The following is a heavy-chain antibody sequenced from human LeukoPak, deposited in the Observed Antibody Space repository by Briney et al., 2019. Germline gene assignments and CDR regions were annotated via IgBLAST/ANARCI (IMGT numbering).Heavy chain of an antibody. CDR3: ARDNDSRDPPHFDY. J-gene: IGHJ4*02. Sequence: GGSLRLSCAASGFTFSSYSMNWVRQAPGEGLEWVSSISSSSSYIYYADSVKGRFTTSRDNAKNSLYLQMNSLRAEDTAVYYCARDNDSRDPPHFDYWGQGTLVTVSS. CDR2: ISSSSSYI. D-gene: IGHD3-16*01. V-gene: IGHV3-21*01. CDR1: GFTFSSYS.